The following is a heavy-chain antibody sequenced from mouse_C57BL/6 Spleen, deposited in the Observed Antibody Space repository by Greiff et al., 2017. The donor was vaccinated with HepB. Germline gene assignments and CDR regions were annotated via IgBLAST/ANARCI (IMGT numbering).Heavy chain of an antibody. V-gene: IGHV1-55*01. Sequence: QVHVKQPGAELVKPGASVKMSCKASGYTFTSYWITWVKQRPGQGLEWIGDIYPGSGSTNYNEKFKSKATLTVDTSSSTAYMQLSSLTSEDSAVYYGARSDYGRYFDVWGTGTTVTVSS. CDR1: GYTFTSYW. CDR2: IYPGSGST. J-gene: IGHJ1*03. CDR3: ARSDYGRYFDV. D-gene: IGHD1-1*01.